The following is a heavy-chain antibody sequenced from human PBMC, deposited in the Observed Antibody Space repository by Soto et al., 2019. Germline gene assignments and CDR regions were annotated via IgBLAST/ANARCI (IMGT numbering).Heavy chain of an antibody. CDR1: GFTFSTYW. CDR2: INTDGSST. CDR3: ERENSGSRCFDS. J-gene: IGHJ4*02. V-gene: IGHV3-74*01. D-gene: IGHD6-6*01. Sequence: PGGSLRLSCAASGFTFSTYWMHWVRQAPGKGLVWVSRINTDGSSTNYADSVKGRFTISRDNAKNTLYLQMNSLRAEDTAVYYCERENSGSRCFDSWGKEPLVTVPS.